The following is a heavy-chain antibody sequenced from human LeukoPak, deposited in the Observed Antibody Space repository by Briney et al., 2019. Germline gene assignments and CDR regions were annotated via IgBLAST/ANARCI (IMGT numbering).Heavy chain of an antibody. CDR2: IHTSSDYV. CDR3: ARSESSGWYADY. V-gene: IGHV3-21*01. D-gene: IGHD6-19*01. J-gene: IGHJ4*02. Sequence: GGSLRLSCVASGFTFDGYGMSWVRQAPGKGLEWVSSIHTSSDYVYYADSVKGRFISSRDNAKNSLYLQMNSLRVEDTGVYYCARSESSGWYADYWGQGTLVTVSS. CDR1: GFTFDGYG.